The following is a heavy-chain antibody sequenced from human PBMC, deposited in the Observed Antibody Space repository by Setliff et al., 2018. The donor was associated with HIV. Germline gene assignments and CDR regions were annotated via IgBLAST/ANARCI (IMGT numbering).Heavy chain of an antibody. Sequence: PSETLSLTCTVSGGSISSGSYYWSRIRQPAGKGLEWIGRIHTSGNTNYNPSLKSRVTISVDTSKNQFSLKLSSVTAADTAVYYCAREGGLDYYDSSGHYSYWGQGTLVTVSS. CDR3: AREGGLDYYDSSGHYSY. CDR1: GGSISSGSYY. V-gene: IGHV4-61*02. CDR2: IHTSGNT. D-gene: IGHD3-22*01. J-gene: IGHJ4*02.